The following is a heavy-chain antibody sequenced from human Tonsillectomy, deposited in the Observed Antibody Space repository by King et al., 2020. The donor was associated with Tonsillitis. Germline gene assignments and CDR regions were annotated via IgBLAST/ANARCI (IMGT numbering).Heavy chain of an antibody. CDR2: IGGSGDST. CDR1: GFTFSSFA. D-gene: IGHD6-13*01. CDR3: ARAEQQLVLGSGYYFDY. J-gene: IGHJ4*02. Sequence: VQLVESGGDLVQPGGSLRLSCAASGFTFSSFAMSWVRQAPGKGLEWVSVIGGSGDSTYYADAVKGRFTISRDNSKNTLYLQMNSLRVEDTAVYYCARAEQQLVLGSGYYFDYWGQGTLVTVSS. V-gene: IGHV3-23*04.